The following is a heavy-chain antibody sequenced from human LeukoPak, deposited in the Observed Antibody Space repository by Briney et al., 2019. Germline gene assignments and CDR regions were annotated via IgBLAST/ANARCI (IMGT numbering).Heavy chain of an antibody. CDR1: GFTFGDYA. J-gene: IGHJ2*01. D-gene: IGHD3-22*01. CDR2: IYYRGSP. Sequence: SPGGSLRLSCTASGFTFGDYAMSWVRQAPGKGLEWIGSIYYRGSPYYNPSLKSRVTISVDTSKNQFSLKLSSVTAADTAVYYCARHVHSAPMIVVVVTPPYLPDFDLWGRGTLVTVSS. V-gene: IGHV4-39*01. CDR3: ARHVHSAPMIVVVVTPPYLPDFDL.